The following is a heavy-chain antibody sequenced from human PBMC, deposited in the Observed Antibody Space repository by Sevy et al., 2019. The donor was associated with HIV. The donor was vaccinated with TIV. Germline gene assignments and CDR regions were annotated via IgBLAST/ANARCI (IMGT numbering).Heavy chain of an antibody. CDR2: IYSGGST. Sequence: GGSLRLSCAASGFTVSSNYMSWVRQAPGKGLEWVSVIYSGGSTYYADSVKGRFTISRDNSKNTLYLQMNSLRAEDTPVYYCEREHRSSGYDYWGQGTLVTVSS. V-gene: IGHV3-53*01. J-gene: IGHJ4*02. CDR1: GFTVSSNY. D-gene: IGHD6-13*01. CDR3: EREHRSSGYDY.